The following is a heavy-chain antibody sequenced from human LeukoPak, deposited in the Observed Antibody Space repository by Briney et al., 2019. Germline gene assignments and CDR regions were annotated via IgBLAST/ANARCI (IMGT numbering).Heavy chain of an antibody. CDR1: GYTFTYYY. D-gene: IGHD2-15*01. Sequence: ASVKVSCKASGYTFTYYYMHWVRQAPGQGLEWMGWINPYSGDTNYAQKFQGRVTMTRDTSITTAYMDLSRLKSDDTAVYYCARASVENTLRIDDYWGQGALVTVSS. CDR3: ARASVENTLRIDDY. V-gene: IGHV1-2*02. CDR2: INPYSGDT. J-gene: IGHJ4*02.